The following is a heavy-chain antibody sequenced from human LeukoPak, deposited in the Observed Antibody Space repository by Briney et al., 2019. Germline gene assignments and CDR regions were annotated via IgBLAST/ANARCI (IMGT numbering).Heavy chain of an antibody. J-gene: IGHJ4*02. V-gene: IGHV3-7*01. CDR2: IKEDGSET. Sequence: GGSLRLSCAASGFTFSRYWMNWVRQAPGKGLEWVANIKEDGSETNCVDSVKGRFTISRDNAKNSLYLQMNNLRTEDTAVYYCARDPAYNWNHYFDYWGQGTLVTVSS. D-gene: IGHD1-20*01. CDR1: GFTFSRYW. CDR3: ARDPAYNWNHYFDY.